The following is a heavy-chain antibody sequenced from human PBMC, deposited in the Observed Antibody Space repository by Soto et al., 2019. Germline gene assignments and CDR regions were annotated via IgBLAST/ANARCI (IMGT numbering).Heavy chain of an antibody. J-gene: IGHJ6*02. V-gene: IGHV4-4*07. D-gene: IGHD2-2*01. CDR1: GGSISSYY. CDR2: IYTSGST. Sequence: SSETLSLTCTVSGGSISSYYWSWIRQPAGKGLEWIGRIYTSGSTNYNPSLKSRVTMSVDTSKNQFSLKLSSVTAADTAVYYCARDLYCSSTSCYAHHGMDVWGQGTTVTVSS. CDR3: ARDLYCSSTSCYAHHGMDV.